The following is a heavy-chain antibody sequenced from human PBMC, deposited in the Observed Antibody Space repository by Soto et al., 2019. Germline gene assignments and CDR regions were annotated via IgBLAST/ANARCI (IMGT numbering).Heavy chain of an antibody. CDR1: GFTFSHYG. CDR2: ISYDGSNN. D-gene: IGHD1-26*01. Sequence: VQLVESGGGVVQPGRSLRLSCAASGFTFSHYGIHWVRQAPGKGLEWLAVISYDGSNNHYADSVKGRFTVSRDNSKNTLYLQMNSLRAEDTAVYFCARYSGKYQGPIDYWGQGTLVTVSS. J-gene: IGHJ4*02. V-gene: IGHV3-30*03. CDR3: ARYSGKYQGPIDY.